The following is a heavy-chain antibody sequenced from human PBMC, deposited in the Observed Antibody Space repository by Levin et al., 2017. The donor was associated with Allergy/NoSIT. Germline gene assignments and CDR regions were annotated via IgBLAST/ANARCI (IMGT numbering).Heavy chain of an antibody. CDR3: ASSPHGDAIDY. CDR2: ISSGSSFT. D-gene: IGHD4-17*01. Sequence: PGGSLRLSCSASGFTFSDYYLFWIRQAPGRGLEWVSYISSGSSFTSYADSVKGRFTISRDNPKTSLYLHMNSLRDEDTAVYYCASSPHGDAIDYWGQGTLVTVSS. CDR1: GFTFSDYY. V-gene: IGHV3-11*03. J-gene: IGHJ4*02.